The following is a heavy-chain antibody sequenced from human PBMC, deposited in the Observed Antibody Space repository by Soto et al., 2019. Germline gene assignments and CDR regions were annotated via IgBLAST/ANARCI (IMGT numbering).Heavy chain of an antibody. Sequence: QVQLVQSGAEVKKPGASVKVSCKASGYTFTGYYMHWVRQAPGQGLEWMGWINTNSGGTNYAQKFQGRVTMTRDTSISTAYMELSRLRSDDTAVYYCARGTNYYYGMDVWGQGTTVTVSS. CDR3: ARGTNYYYGMDV. J-gene: IGHJ6*02. CDR2: INTNSGGT. CDR1: GYTFTGYY. V-gene: IGHV1-2*02.